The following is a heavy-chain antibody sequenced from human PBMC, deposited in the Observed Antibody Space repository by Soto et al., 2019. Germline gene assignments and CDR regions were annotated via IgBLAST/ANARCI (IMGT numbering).Heavy chain of an antibody. CDR2: ISGSSGNA. V-gene: IGHV1-18*01. D-gene: IGHD3-16*01. CDR3: AGEMAGLGGEYDY. Sequence: QVQLVQSGAEVKNPGASVKVSCKTSGYTFTKYGVGWVRQAPGQGLEGLGWISGSSGNANYAEKVQGRITLTTDTSTSKAYTDLRILRSVDTAVDYFAGEMAGLGGEYDYWGQGTLVTVSS. CDR1: GYTFTKYG. J-gene: IGHJ4*02.